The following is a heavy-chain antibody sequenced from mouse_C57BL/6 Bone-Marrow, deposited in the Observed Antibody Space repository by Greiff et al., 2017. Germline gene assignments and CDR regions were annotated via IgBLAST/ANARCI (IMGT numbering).Heavy chain of an antibody. D-gene: IGHD2-4*01. CDR3: ARAYEYAEYTMDY. CDR2: MHPNGGSP. CDR1: GYTFTNYW. Sequence: QVQLQQPGAELVKPGASVKLSCKASGYTFTNYWMHWVKQRPGQGLEWIGMMHPNGGSPDYNEKFKSEATLSVDKSSRTAYMELSSLTSEDSAVYYCARAYEYAEYTMDYWGQGTSVTASS. V-gene: IGHV1-64*01. J-gene: IGHJ4*01.